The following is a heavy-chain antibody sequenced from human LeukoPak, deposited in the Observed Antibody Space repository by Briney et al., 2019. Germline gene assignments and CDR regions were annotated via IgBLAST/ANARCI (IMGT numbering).Heavy chain of an antibody. J-gene: IGHJ6*03. CDR3: ARPAQHYAFWSGSHLDYMDV. D-gene: IGHD3-3*01. V-gene: IGHV3-48*04. CDR2: ISSSSSNI. CDR1: GFTFTSYS. Sequence: GGSLRLSCAASGFTFTSYSMNWVRQDPGKGLEWVSYISSSSSNINYADSVKGRFTISRDNAKNSLYLQMNSLRAEDTAVYYCARPAQHYAFWSGSHLDYMDVWGKGTMVTVSS.